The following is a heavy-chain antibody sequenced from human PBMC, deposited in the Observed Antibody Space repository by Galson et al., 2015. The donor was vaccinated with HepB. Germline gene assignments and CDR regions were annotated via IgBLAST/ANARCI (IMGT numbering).Heavy chain of an antibody. V-gene: IGHV4-34*01. Sequence: SETLSLTCAVYGGSFSGYYWSWIRQPPGKGLEWIGEINHSGSTNYNPSLKSRVTISVDTSKNQFSLKLSSVTAADTAVYYCARVVVTTVTTIADYWGQGTLVTVSS. J-gene: IGHJ4*02. CDR2: INHSGST. CDR3: ARVVVTTVTTIADY. D-gene: IGHD2-21*02. CDR1: GGSFSGYY.